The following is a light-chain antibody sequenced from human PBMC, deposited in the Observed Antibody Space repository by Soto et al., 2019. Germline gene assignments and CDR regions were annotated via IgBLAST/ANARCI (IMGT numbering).Light chain of an antibody. CDR1: QSVSSN. CDR2: GAS. Sequence: EIVMTQSPATLSLSPVERATLSCRASQSVSSNLAWYQQKPGQAPRLLIYGASTRATGIPARFSGTGSGTEFTLTISSLQSEDFAVYYCQQYYDWSITFGQGTQLEIK. CDR3: QQYYDWSIT. J-gene: IGKJ5*01. V-gene: IGKV3-15*01.